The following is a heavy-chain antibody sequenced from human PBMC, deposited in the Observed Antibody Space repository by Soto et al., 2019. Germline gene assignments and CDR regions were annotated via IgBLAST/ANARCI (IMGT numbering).Heavy chain of an antibody. V-gene: IGHV3-23*01. CDR3: AKDSSPFFWSENTYFDY. J-gene: IGHJ4*02. CDR1: GFTFSNFA. Sequence: PGGSLRLSCAASGFTFSNFAMTWVRQAPGEGLEWVSAISGSGGSTYYADSVKGRFTISRDNSKNTLYLQMNSLRAEDTAVYYCAKDSSPFFWSENTYFDYWGQGTLVTVSS. D-gene: IGHD3-3*01. CDR2: ISGSGGST.